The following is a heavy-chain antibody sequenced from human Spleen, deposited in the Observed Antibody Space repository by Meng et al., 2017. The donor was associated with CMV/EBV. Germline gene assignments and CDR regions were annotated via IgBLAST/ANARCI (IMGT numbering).Heavy chain of an antibody. J-gene: IGHJ4*02. V-gene: IGHV4-34*01. CDR1: GVSFSGYD. CDR2: INHSGRT. CDR3: ARDGDGYPTDY. D-gene: IGHD5-24*01. Sequence: QVQLRRWAAGLLTPSETLSRTCAGYGVSFSGYDWSWIRQPPGKGLEWIGEINHSGRTNYNPSLKSRVTISVDTSKNQFSLKLSSVTAADTAVYYCARDGDGYPTDYWGQGTLVTVSS.